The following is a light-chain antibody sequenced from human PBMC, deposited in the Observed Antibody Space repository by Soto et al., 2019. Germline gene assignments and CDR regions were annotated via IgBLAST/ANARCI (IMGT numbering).Light chain of an antibody. J-gene: IGKJ5*01. CDR3: QQYDNSPIT. CDR2: RAS. Sequence: EIVMTQSPGTLSFSPVERSTLSCRASQSVSSDYLAWYHQKPGQAPRLLIYRASSRATGIPDRFSGTGSETDFTLTISRLEPEDFAVYYCQQYDNSPITFGQGTRLEIK. CDR1: QSVSSDY. V-gene: IGKV3-20*01.